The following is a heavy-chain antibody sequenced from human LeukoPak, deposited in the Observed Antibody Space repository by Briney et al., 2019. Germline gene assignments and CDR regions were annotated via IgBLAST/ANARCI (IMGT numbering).Heavy chain of an antibody. D-gene: IGHD1-26*01. V-gene: IGHV1-3*04. CDR2: INTGNGDT. J-gene: IGHJ4*02. CDR1: GYTFTTYA. CDR3: ARDMGSGSLHY. Sequence: ASVKVSCKASGYTFTTYAIHWVRQAPEQRLEWLGWINTGNGDTRYSQTFQGRVTITRDTSASTAYMELSSLRPEDTAVYYCARDMGSGSLHYWGQGTLVTVSS.